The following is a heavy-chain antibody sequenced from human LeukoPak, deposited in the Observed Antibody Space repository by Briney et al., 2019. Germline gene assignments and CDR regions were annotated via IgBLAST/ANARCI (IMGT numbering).Heavy chain of an antibody. CDR1: GGSISGSISSYY. Sequence: SETLSLTCTVSGGSISGSISSYYWNWIRQPPGKGLEWIGYIYYSGSTNYNPSLKSRVTISVDTSKNQFSLELSSVTAADTVMYYCARHLRGGAKAFDIWGQGTMVTVSS. CDR2: IYYSGST. J-gene: IGHJ3*02. V-gene: IGHV4-61*05. CDR3: ARHLRGGAKAFDI. D-gene: IGHD1-26*01.